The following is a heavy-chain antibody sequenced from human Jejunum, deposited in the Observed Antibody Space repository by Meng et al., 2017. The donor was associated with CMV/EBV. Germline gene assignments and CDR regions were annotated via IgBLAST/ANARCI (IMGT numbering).Heavy chain of an antibody. J-gene: IGHJ3*01. CDR1: GFTFREHA. D-gene: IGHD4-11*01. Sequence: ASGFTFREHAMHWVRQAPGKGLEWVAVVSYEGRSRFYADSVEGRFSISRDNSKNTVYLQMDSLSADDTAVYYCTRRMNSNNDAFDFWGQGTMVTVSS. CDR2: VSYEGRSR. V-gene: IGHV3-30*04. CDR3: TRRMNSNNDAFDF.